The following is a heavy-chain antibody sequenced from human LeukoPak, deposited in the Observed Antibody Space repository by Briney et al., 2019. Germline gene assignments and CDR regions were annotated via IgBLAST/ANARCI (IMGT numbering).Heavy chain of an antibody. CDR2: ISGRGGST. D-gene: IGHD1-14*01. V-gene: IGHV3-23*01. CDR1: GFTFSSYA. Sequence: PGGSLRLFCAASGFTFSSYAMSWVRQAPGKGLEWVSAISGRGGSTYYADSVKGRFTISRDNSKNTLYLQMNSLRAEDTAVYYCAKNRLGYFDYWGQGTLVTVSS. CDR3: AKNRLGYFDY. J-gene: IGHJ4*02.